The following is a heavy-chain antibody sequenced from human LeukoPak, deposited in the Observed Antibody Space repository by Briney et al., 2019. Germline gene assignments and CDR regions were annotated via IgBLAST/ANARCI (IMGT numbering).Heavy chain of an antibody. J-gene: IGHJ4*02. CDR1: GGSISSYY. V-gene: IGHV4-59*01. CDR3: ARSGYCSGGSCYLDY. D-gene: IGHD2-15*01. CDR2: IYYSGST. Sequence: SETLSLTCTVSGGSISSYYWSWIRQPPGKGLEWIGYIYYSGSTNYNPSLKSRVTISVDTSKNQFPLKLSSVTAADTAVYYCARSGYCSGGSCYLDYWGQGTLVTVSS.